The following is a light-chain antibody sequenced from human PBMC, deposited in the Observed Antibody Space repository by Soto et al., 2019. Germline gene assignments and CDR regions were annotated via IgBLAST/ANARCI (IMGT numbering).Light chain of an antibody. CDR3: QQYDSYST. CDR2: KAS. J-gene: IGKJ1*01. CDR1: QSISSW. V-gene: IGKV1-5*03. Sequence: IQMTQSPSTLSASVGDRVTITCRASQSISSWLAWYQQKPGKAPNLLIYKASNLKSGVPSRFSGSGSGTEFTLTISSLQPDDFATYYCQQYDSYSTFGQGTKVEIK.